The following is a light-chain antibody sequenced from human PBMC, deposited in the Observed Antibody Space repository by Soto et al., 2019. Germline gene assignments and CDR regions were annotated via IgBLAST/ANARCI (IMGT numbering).Light chain of an antibody. J-gene: IGKJ5*01. CDR3: QHYNNWPPIT. Sequence: IVLTQSPASLSLYPGERATLACRASQSITNFLAWYQQKPGQAPRLLXYGASSRATGIPDRFSGSGSGTEFTLTISSLHSEDFAVYYCQHYNNWPPITFGQGARLEI. V-gene: IGKV3D-15*01. CDR2: GAS. CDR1: QSITNF.